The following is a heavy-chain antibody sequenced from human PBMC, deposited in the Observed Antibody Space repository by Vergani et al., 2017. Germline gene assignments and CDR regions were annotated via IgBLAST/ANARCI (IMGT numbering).Heavy chain of an antibody. V-gene: IGHV3-9*01. J-gene: IGHJ4*02. CDR1: GFTFDDYA. Sequence: EVQLLESGGGLVQPGGSLRLSCAASGFTFDDYAMHWVRQAPGQGLEWVSRISSNGDSIDYADSVKGRFSISRDNVKNSLYLHMHSLRPEDTALYYCAKNGGTLIRGVITEWGQGTLVTVSS. CDR3: AKNGGTLIRGVITE. CDR2: ISSNGDSI. D-gene: IGHD3-10*01.